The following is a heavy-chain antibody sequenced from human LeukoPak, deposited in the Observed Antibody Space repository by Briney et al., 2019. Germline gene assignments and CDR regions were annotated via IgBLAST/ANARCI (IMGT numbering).Heavy chain of an antibody. V-gene: IGHV3-23*01. D-gene: IGHD3-10*01. CDR1: GFTFSSYA. Sequence: GGSLRLSCAASGFTFSSYAMSWVRQAPGKGLEWVSAISGSGGCTYYADSVKGRFTISRDNSKNTLYLQMNSLRAEDTAVYYCAKRGGYYGSGSYWPYYYYGMDVWGQGTTVTVSS. CDR3: AKRGGYYGSGSYWPYYYYGMDV. J-gene: IGHJ6*02. CDR2: ISGSGGCT.